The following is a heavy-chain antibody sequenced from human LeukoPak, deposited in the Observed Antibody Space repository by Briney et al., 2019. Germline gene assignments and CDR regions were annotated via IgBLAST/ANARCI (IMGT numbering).Heavy chain of an antibody. Sequence: SETLSLTCTVSGGSISSFYWSWIRQPPGKGLEGIGCIYYSGSTNYTPSFKSRVTISVDTSKKQFSLKLSSVTAADTAVYYCARTVATIEPYYFDFWGQGTLVTVSS. J-gene: IGHJ4*02. CDR2: IYYSGST. V-gene: IGHV4-59*08. D-gene: IGHD5-12*01. CDR3: ARTVATIEPYYFDF. CDR1: GGSISSFY.